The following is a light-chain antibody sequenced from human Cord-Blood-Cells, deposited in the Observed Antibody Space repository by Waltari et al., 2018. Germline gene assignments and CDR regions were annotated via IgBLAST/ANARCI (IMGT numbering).Light chain of an antibody. CDR1: SSDVGGYNY. CDR2: DVS. Sequence: QFALTQTASVSGSPGQSITISCTGTSSDVGGYNYVSWYQQHPGKSPKLMIYDVSKRPSGVSNRFSGSKSGNTASLTISGLQAEDEADYYCSSYTSSSTYVFGTGTKVTVL. J-gene: IGLJ1*01. V-gene: IGLV2-14*01. CDR3: SSYTSSSTYV.